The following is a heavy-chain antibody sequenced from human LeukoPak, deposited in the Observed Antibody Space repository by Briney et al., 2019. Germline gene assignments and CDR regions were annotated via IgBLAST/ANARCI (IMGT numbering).Heavy chain of an antibody. D-gene: IGHD6-13*01. CDR1: TSR. Sequence: ASVKVSCKATSRISWVRQAPGQGLEWMGWIGTYGGDTYYAQKFQGRITVTTDTSTSTVYMELRNLRSDDTAVYYCARERWASPGFQHWGQGTLVTVSS. V-gene: IGHV1-18*01. CDR2: IGTYGGDT. J-gene: IGHJ1*01. CDR3: ARERWASPGFQH.